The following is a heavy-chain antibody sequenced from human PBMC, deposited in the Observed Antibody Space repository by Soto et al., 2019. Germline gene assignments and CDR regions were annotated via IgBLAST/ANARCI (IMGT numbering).Heavy chain of an antibody. J-gene: IGHJ4*02. CDR2: ISRSSSTI. CDR3: ARALSGYDSSGG. V-gene: IGHV3-48*02. CDR1: GFTFSSYS. Sequence: PGGSLRLSCAASGFTFSSYSMNWVRQAPGKGLEWVSYISRSSSTIYYADSVKGRFTISRDNAKNSLYLQMNSLRDEDTAVYYCARALSGYDSSGGWGQGTLVTVS. D-gene: IGHD3-22*01.